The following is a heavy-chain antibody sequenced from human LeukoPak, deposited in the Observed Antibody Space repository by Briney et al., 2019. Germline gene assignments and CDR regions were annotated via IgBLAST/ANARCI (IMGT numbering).Heavy chain of an antibody. CDR3: ARAMDTAMGTYFDY. CDR1: GFTFSGYS. Sequence: GGSLRLSCAASGFTFSGYSMHWVRQAPGKGLNWVAFTSSDGNNQYYADSVKGRFIISRGNSKNTLYLQVNSLRPEDTAVYYCARAMDTAMGTYFDYWGQGTLVTVSS. D-gene: IGHD5-18*01. J-gene: IGHJ4*02. V-gene: IGHV3-30*04. CDR2: TSSDGNNQ.